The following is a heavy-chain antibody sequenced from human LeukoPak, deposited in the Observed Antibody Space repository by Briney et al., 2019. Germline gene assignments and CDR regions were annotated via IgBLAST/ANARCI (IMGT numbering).Heavy chain of an antibody. CDR1: GFTFSSYS. J-gene: IGHJ4*02. CDR3: ARTYYYDSSDPVDFDY. D-gene: IGHD3-22*01. V-gene: IGHV3-48*02. Sequence: GGSLRLSCAASGFTFSSYSMNWVRQAPGKGLEWVSYISSRSSTIYYADSVKGRFTISRDNAKNSLYLQMNSLRDEDTAVYYCARTYYYDSSDPVDFDYWGQGTLVTVSS. CDR2: ISSRSSTI.